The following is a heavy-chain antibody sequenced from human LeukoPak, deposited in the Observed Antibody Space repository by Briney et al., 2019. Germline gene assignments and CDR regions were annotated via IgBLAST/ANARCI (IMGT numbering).Heavy chain of an antibody. CDR2: IYYSGST. CDR1: GGSISYYY. Sequence: SETLSLTCTVSGGSISYYYWSWIRQPPGKGLEWIGYIYYSGSTNYNPSLKSRVTISVDTSKNQFSLKLSSVTAADTAVYYCARVLRGLYPDYWGQGTLVTVSS. D-gene: IGHD3-10*01. J-gene: IGHJ4*02. CDR3: ARVLRGLYPDY. V-gene: IGHV4-59*01.